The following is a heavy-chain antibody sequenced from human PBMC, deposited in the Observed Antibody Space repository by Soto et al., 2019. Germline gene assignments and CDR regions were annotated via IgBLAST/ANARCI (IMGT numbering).Heavy chain of an antibody. D-gene: IGHD3-10*01. CDR1: GGSFSSSTYY. J-gene: IGHJ6*03. CDR2: MYSGGNT. CDR3: ARGGATHYYYYMDV. Sequence: PSETLSLTCTVSGGSFSSSTYYWGWIRQPPGKGLEWIGSMYSGGNTYYNPSLKSRVTVSVDTSKNHFSLKLTSVTAADTAVYYCARGGATHYYYYMDVWGKGTTVTVSS. V-gene: IGHV4-39*02.